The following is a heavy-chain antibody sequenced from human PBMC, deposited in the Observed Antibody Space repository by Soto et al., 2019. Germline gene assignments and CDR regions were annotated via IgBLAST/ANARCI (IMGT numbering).Heavy chain of an antibody. CDR3: AIHSLARPKLIWY. V-gene: IGHV4-39*01. Sequence: SADFLIRCDFYWCWVRQPPGKGLEWIGSIFYLGSSYYNPSLKSRVTMSVDTSKNQFSLRLRSVTAADTALSFGAIHSLARPKLIWY. D-gene: IGHD3-3*02. J-gene: IGHJ2*01. CDR1: ADFLIRCDFY. CDR2: IFYLGSS.